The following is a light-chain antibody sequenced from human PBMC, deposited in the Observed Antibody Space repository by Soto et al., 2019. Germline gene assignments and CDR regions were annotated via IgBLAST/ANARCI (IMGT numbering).Light chain of an antibody. CDR2: GAS. CDR3: QQYNNWPPTWT. V-gene: IGKV3-15*01. J-gene: IGKJ1*01. CDR1: QSVSSN. Sequence: EIVMTQSPATLSVSPGDRATLSCRASQSVSSNLAWYQQKPGQASRLLIYGASTRATGIPARSSGSGSGTEFTLTISSLQSEDFAVYYCQQYNNWPPTWTFGQGTKVDIK.